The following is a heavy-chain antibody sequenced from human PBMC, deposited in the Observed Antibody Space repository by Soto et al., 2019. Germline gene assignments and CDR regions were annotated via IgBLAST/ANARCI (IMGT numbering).Heavy chain of an antibody. J-gene: IGHJ2*01. V-gene: IGHV4-34*01. CDR1: GGSFSGYY. D-gene: IGHD3-16*01. CDR2: INHSGST. Sequence: SETLSLTCAVYGGSFSGYYWSWIRQPPGKGLEWIGEINHSGSTNYNPSLKSRVTISVDTSKNQFSRKLSSVTAADTAVYYCARAGEAGDWYFDLWGRGTLVTVSS. CDR3: ARAGEAGDWYFDL.